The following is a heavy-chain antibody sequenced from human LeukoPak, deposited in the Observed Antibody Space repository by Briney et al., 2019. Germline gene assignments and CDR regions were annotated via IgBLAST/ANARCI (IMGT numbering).Heavy chain of an antibody. D-gene: IGHD6-13*01. CDR1: GFTFSSYA. J-gene: IGHJ4*02. CDR3: ATNVEAADRSG. V-gene: IGHV3-23*01. CDR2: ISGNGGST. Sequence: GGSLRLSCAASGFTFSSYAMSWVRQAPGKGLEWVSAISGNGGSTYYADSVKGRFTISRDNSKNTLYLQMNSLRAEDTAVYYCATNVEAADRSGWGQGTLVTVSS.